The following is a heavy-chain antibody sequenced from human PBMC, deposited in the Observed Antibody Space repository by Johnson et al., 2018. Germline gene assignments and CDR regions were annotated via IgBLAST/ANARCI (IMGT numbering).Heavy chain of an antibody. CDR3: ARAPAYFFDY. CDR2: INPSAGTT. CDR1: GYTFSSSH. Sequence: QVQLVQSGAEVKKPGASVKVSCKASGYTFSSSHIHWVRQAPGQGLEWMGIINPSAGTTDHAQKVQGRVTMAWDTSTSPAYMELSGLGSEDTAVYLWARAPAYFFDYWGQGTLVTVSS. J-gene: IGHJ4*02. V-gene: IGHV1-46*01.